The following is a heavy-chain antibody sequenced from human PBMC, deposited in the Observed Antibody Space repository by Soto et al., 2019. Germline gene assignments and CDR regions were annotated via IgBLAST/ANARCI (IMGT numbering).Heavy chain of an antibody. CDR3: TKDARPDGFWDFDY. Sequence: PGGSLRLSCAASGFTFSSYWMHWIRQAPGKGLVWVSRVSSGGGTYYADSVKGRFTISRDNSKNTLYLQMNSLRAEDTAVYYCTKDARPDGFWDFDYWGQGTLVTVSS. V-gene: IGHV3-23*01. CDR2: VSSGGGT. D-gene: IGHD6-25*01. J-gene: IGHJ4*02. CDR1: GFTFSSYW.